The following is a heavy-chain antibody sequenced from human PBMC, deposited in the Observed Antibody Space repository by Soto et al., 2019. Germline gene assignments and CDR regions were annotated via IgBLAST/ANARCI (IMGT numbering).Heavy chain of an antibody. CDR1: GFTFGRYT. Sequence: PGGSLRLSCAASGFTFGRYTVSWVRQAPGKGLEWVSAITGSGGSTHYADSVKGRFTISRDNSKNTLYLQMNSLRAEDTAVYYCAKDYSPGVVIINYYYMDVWGKGTTVTVSS. D-gene: IGHD3-3*01. J-gene: IGHJ6*03. CDR3: AKDYSPGVVIINYYYMDV. CDR2: ITGSGGST. V-gene: IGHV3-23*01.